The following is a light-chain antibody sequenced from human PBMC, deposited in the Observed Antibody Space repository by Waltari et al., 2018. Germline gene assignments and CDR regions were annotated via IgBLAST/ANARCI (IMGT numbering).Light chain of an antibody. CDR1: RGHSSNI. V-gene: IGLV4-69*01. J-gene: IGLJ3*02. Sequence: QLVLTPSPSASASLGASVKLTCTLDRGHSSNIVAWPQRHPEKGPRYLMKINSDGSHTQGDEIPDRFSGSSSGAERYLIISSAQSEDEANYYCQTGGHGTWVFGGGTKLTVL. CDR2: INSDGSH. CDR3: QTGGHGTWV.